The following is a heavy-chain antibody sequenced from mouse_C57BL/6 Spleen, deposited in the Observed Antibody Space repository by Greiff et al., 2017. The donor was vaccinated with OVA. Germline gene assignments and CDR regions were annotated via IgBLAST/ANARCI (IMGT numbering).Heavy chain of an antibody. Sequence: VQLQQPGAELVKPGASVKLSCKASGYTFTSYWMHWVKQRPGQGLEWIGMIHPNSGSTNYNEKFKSKATLTVDKSSSTAYMQLSSLTSEDSAVYYCARKRGIYYGNAMDYWGQGTSVTVSS. V-gene: IGHV1-64*01. CDR3: ARKRGIYYGNAMDY. CDR1: GYTFTSYW. D-gene: IGHD2-1*01. CDR2: IHPNSGST. J-gene: IGHJ4*01.